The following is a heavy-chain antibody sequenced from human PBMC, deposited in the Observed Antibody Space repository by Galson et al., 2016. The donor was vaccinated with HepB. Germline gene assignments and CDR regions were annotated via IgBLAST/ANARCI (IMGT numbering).Heavy chain of an antibody. CDR3: ARRGSKEKGYFDL. CDR2: ISGSGGNS. D-gene: IGHD6-13*01. Sequence: SLRLSCAASGFTFSSYAMSWVRQAPGKGLEWVSAISGSGGNSYYADSVKGRFTISRDNSKNTLYVQMHSLRAEDTAVYYCARRGSKEKGYFDLWGRGTLVTVSS. J-gene: IGHJ2*01. CDR1: GFTFSSYA. V-gene: IGHV3-23*01.